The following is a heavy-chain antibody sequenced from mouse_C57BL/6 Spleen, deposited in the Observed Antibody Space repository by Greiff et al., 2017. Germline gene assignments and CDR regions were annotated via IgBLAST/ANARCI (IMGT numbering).Heavy chain of an antibody. V-gene: IGHV14-2*01. J-gene: IGHJ1*03. CDR1: GFNIKDYY. CDR2: IDPEDGET. Sequence: VQLKESGAELVKPGASVKLSCTASGFNIKDYYMHWVKQRTEQGLEWIGRIDPEDGETKYAPKFPGKATITADTSSNTAYLQLSSLTSKDTAVYYGARIVCGSSYVYIDVWGTGTTVTVSS. D-gene: IGHD1-1*01. CDR3: ARIVCGSSYVYIDV.